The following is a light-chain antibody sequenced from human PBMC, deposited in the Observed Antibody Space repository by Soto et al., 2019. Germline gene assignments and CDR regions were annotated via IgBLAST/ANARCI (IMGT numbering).Light chain of an antibody. CDR2: DIS. CDR1: SSDLGDYNS. V-gene: IGLV2-14*03. J-gene: IGLJ1*01. CDR3: SSFTSSSTFYV. Sequence: QSALTQPASVSGSPGQSITVSCTGTSSDLGDYNSVLWYQQHPGKAPKLLIYDISRRPSGVSIRFSGSKSGNTASLTISGLQPEDEADYYCSSFTSSSTFYVFGTGTKLTVL.